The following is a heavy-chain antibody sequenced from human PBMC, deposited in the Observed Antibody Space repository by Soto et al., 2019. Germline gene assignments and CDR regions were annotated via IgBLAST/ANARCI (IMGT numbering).Heavy chain of an antibody. CDR1: GYTFTSYA. CDR2: INAGNGNT. Sequence: QVQLVQSGAEVKKPGASVKVSCKASGYTFTSYAMHWVHQAPGQRLEWMGWINAGNGNTKYSQKFQGRVTITRDTSASTAYMELSSLRSEDTAVYYCARDLGWWPWDYWGQGTLVTVSS. J-gene: IGHJ4*02. CDR3: ARDLGWWPWDY. V-gene: IGHV1-3*01. D-gene: IGHD2-15*01.